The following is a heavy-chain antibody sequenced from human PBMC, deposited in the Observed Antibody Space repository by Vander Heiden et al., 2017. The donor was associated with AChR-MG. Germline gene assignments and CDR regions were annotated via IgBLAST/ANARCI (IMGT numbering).Heavy chain of an antibody. CDR1: GFTFSSYA. CDR2: ISYDGSNK. V-gene: IGHV3-30-3*01. CDR3: ARDARGYFDL. D-gene: IGHD3-10*01. J-gene: IGHJ2*01. Sequence: QVQLVESGGGVVQPGRSLRLPCAAPGFTFSSYAMHWVRQAPGKGLEWVAVISYDGSNKYYADSVKGRFTISRDNSKNTLYLQMNSLRAEDTAVYYCARDARGYFDLWGRGTLVTVSS.